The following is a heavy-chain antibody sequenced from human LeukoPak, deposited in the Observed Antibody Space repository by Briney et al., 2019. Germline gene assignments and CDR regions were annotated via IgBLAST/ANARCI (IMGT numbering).Heavy chain of an antibody. CDR1: GFTFSNYW. J-gene: IGHJ4*02. V-gene: IGHV3-7*01. Sequence: GGSLRLSCAASGFTFSNYWVSWFRQAPGQGLEWVASIKQDGSERNYVDSVKGRFSIYRDNAKNSLFLQLSSLRVEDTAVYYCARGSMHSYHLYTDYWGQGTLVTVSS. CDR2: IKQDGSER. CDR3: ARGSMHSYHLYTDY. D-gene: IGHD3-16*01.